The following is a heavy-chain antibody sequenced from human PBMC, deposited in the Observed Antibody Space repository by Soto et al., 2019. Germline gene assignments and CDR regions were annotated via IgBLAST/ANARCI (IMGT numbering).Heavy chain of an antibody. CDR2: ISSSSFSI. CDR1: GFTFSSYS. J-gene: IGHJ4*02. V-gene: IGHV3-48*01. CDR3: ARDVGGGSWDY. Sequence: HPGGSLRLSCAASGFTFSSYSMNWVRQAPGKGLEWVSYISSSSFSIYYADSAKGRFTISRDNAKNSLSLQMNSLRAEDTAVYYCARDVGGGSWDYWGQGTRVTVSS. D-gene: IGHD6-13*01.